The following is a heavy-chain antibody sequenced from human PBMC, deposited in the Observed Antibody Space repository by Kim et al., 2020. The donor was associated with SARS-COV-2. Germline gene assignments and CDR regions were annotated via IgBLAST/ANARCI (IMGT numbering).Heavy chain of an antibody. CDR1: GFTFSSYA. Sequence: GGSLRLSCAASGFTFSSYAMHWVRQAPGKGLEWVAVISYDGSNKYYADSVKGRFTISRDNSKNTLYLQMNSLRAEDTAVYYCARDDVVGGHYYYGMDVWGQGTTVTVSS. V-gene: IGHV3-30-3*01. D-gene: IGHD2-2*01. CDR2: ISYDGSNK. J-gene: IGHJ6*02. CDR3: ARDDVVGGHYYYGMDV.